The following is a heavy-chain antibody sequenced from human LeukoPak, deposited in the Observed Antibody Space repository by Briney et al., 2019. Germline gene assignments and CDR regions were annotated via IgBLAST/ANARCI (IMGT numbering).Heavy chain of an antibody. D-gene: IGHD2-21*01. CDR2: ISGSGGST. J-gene: IGHJ3*02. V-gene: IGHV3-23*01. CDR3: AKLGGGDCYFHFDI. CDR1: GFTFSSYA. Sequence: GGSLRLSCAASGFTFSSYAMSWVRQAPGKGLEWVSAISGSGGSTYYADSVKRRFTISRDNSKNTLYLQLNSLRAEDTAVYYCAKLGGGDCYFHFDIRGQGTMVTVSS.